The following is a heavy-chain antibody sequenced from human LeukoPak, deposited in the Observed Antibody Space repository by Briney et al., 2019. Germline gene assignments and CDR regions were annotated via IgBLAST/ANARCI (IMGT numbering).Heavy chain of an antibody. CDR3: AKGMSSWYYDY. CDR1: GFTFSNYA. J-gene: IGHJ4*02. Sequence: GGSLRLSCAASGFTFSNYAMSWVRQAPGKGLEWVSGTIGSGGSTDYADTVKGRFTISRDNSKNTMFFQMNSLRAEDTAIYYCAKGMSSWYYDYWGQGSLVTVSS. V-gene: IGHV3-23*01. CDR2: TIGSGGST. D-gene: IGHD6-13*01.